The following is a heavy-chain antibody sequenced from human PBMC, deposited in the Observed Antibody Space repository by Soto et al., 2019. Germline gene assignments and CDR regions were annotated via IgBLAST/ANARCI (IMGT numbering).Heavy chain of an antibody. V-gene: IGHV5-51*01. CDR1: GYSFTSYW. Sequence: PGESLRISCKGSGYSFTSYWIGWVRQIPGKGLEWMGVIYPGESNTRYRPSFQGQVTISTDKSISTAYLQLSSLKAADTAMYYCACYYDSTGGAIDIWGQGTMVTVSS. J-gene: IGHJ3*02. CDR3: ACYYDSTGGAIDI. D-gene: IGHD3-22*01. CDR2: IYPGESNT.